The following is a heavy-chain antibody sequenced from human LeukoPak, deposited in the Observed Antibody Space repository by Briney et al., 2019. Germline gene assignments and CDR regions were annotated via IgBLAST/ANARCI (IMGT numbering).Heavy chain of an antibody. CDR3: ARELNGYGYYFFDY. Sequence: SGGSLGLSCAASGFTFSSYSMNWVRQAPGKGLEWVSYISSSTNTIYYADSVKGRFTISRDNAKNSLYLQMNGLGAEDTAVYYCARELNGYGYYFFDYWGPGTLVTVSS. CDR1: GFTFSSYS. J-gene: IGHJ4*02. V-gene: IGHV3-48*04. D-gene: IGHD3-16*01. CDR2: ISSSTNTI.